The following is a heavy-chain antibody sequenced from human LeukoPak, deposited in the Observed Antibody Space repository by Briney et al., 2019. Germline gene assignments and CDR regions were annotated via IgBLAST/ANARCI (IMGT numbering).Heavy chain of an antibody. CDR1: GFTFSTYA. Sequence: GGSLRLSCAVSGFTFSTYAMSWVRQAPGKGLEWVSGIRGSGDSAYYADSVKGRSTISRDNSKNTLYLQMNSLRAEDTAVYYCARAGIVGLYYYYMDVWGKGTTVTVSS. CDR2: IRGSGDSA. V-gene: IGHV3-23*01. D-gene: IGHD2-21*01. CDR3: ARAGIVGLYYYYMDV. J-gene: IGHJ6*03.